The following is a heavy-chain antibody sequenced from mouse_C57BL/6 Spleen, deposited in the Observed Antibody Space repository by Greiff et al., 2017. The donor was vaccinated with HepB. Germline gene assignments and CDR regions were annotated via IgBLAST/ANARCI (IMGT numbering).Heavy chain of an antibody. CDR3: ARGSITTVVVDY. CDR2: IHPNSGST. J-gene: IGHJ2*01. CDR1: GYTFTSYW. V-gene: IGHV1-64*01. Sequence: QVQLQQPGAELVKPGASVKLSCKASGYTFTSYWMHWVKQRPRQGLEWIGMIHPNSGSTNYNEKFKSKATLTVDKSSSTAYMQLSSLTSEDSAVYYCARGSITTVVVDYWGQGTTLTVSS. D-gene: IGHD1-1*01.